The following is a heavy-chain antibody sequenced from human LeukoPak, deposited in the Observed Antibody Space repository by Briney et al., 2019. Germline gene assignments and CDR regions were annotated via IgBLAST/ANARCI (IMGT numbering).Heavy chain of an antibody. CDR3: TSQRSTGVHDY. CDR2: VKQDGSEK. V-gene: IGHV3-7*01. J-gene: IGHJ4*02. Sequence: GGSLRLSCAASGFTFSSYWMSWVRQAPGKGLEWVGNVKQDGSEKYYVDSVKGRFTISRDNARNSLDLQMNGLRAEDTAVYYCTSQRSTGVHDYWGQGTLVTVSS. CDR1: GFTFSSYW. D-gene: IGHD3-10*01.